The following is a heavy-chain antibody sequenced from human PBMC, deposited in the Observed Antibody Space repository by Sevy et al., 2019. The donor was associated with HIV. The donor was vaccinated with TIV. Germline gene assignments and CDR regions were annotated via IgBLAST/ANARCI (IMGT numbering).Heavy chain of an antibody. CDR2: IYSGGST. D-gene: IGHD6-19*01. Sequence: GGSLRLSCAASGFTVSTNYMSWVRQAPGKGLEWVSAIYSGGSTYYADSVKGRFTISRDNSKNTLYLQMNSLRVEDTAVYYCASSSPHSSGWYYFDYWGPGTLVTVSS. CDR1: GFTVSTNY. CDR3: ASSSPHSSGWYYFDY. J-gene: IGHJ4*02. V-gene: IGHV3-53*01.